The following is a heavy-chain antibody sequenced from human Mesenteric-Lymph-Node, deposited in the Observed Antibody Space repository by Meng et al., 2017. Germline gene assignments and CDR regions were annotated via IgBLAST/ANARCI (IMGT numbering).Heavy chain of an antibody. CDR1: GGSFSGYY. D-gene: IGHD2/OR15-2a*01. V-gene: IGHV4-34*01. CDR3: ARGFLSFVRVFDY. CDR2: INHSGST. Sequence: QVQLQQWGAGLLKPSETLSLTCAVYGGSFSGYYWSWIRQPPGKGLEWIGEINHSGSTNYNPSLKSRVTISVDTSKNQFSLKLSSVIAADTAVYYCARGFLSFVRVFDYWGQGTLVTVSS. J-gene: IGHJ4*02.